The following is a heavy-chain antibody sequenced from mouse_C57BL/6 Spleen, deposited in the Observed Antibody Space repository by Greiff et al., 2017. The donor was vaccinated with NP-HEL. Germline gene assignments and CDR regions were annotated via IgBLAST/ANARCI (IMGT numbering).Heavy chain of an antibody. Sequence: QVQLQQSGPELVKPGASVKIPCKASGYTFTSYWMQWVKQRPGQGLEWIGEIDPSDSYTNYNQKFKGKATLTVDTSSSTAYMQLSSLTSEDSAVYYCATNYYGSSYGFAYWGQGTLVTVSA. CDR1: GYTFTSYW. CDR2: IDPSDSYT. J-gene: IGHJ3*01. D-gene: IGHD1-1*01. V-gene: IGHV1-50*01. CDR3: ATNYYGSSYGFAY.